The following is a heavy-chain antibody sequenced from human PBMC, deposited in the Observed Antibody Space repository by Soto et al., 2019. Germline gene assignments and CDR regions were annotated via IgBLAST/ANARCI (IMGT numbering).Heavy chain of an antibody. V-gene: IGHV1-69*01. CDR3: ASGCNYADYCYGMDV. D-gene: IGHD4-4*01. Sequence: QVQLVQSGAEVKKPGSSVKVSCKASGGTFSSYAISWVRQAPGQGLEWMGGIIPIFGTANYEQKFQGRVTITADHSTSTAYRELSSLRAEDTAVYYRASGCNYADYCYGMDVWGQGTTVTVSS. CDR2: IIPIFGTA. CDR1: GGTFSSYA. J-gene: IGHJ6*02.